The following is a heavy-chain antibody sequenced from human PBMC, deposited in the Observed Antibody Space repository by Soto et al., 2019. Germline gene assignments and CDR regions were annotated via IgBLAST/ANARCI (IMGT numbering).Heavy chain of an antibody. V-gene: IGHV3-53*01. CDR2: IYSGGST. CDR3: AIDLRYGHYVEVASYYCMDV. D-gene: IGHD4-17*01. CDR1: GFTVSSNY. Sequence: GGSLRLSCAASGFTVSSNYMSWVRQAPGKGLEWVSVIYSGGSTYYADSVKGRFTISRDNSKNTLYLQMNSLRAEDTAVYYCAIDLRYGHYVEVASYYCMDVWGQSATVTLSS. J-gene: IGHJ6*01.